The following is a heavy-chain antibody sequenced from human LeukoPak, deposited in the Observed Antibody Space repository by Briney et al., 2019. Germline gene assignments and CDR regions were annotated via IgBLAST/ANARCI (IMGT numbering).Heavy chain of an antibody. CDR1: GYTFTRYD. CDR2: MNPNSGNT. V-gene: IGHV1-8*01. Sequence: GASVTVSRKASGYTFTRYDINWVRQATGQGLEWMGWMNPNSGNTGYAQKFQGRVTMTRDTSTSTVYMELSSLRSEDTAVYYCAREYTSWGQGTLVTVSS. J-gene: IGHJ4*02. CDR3: AREYTS. D-gene: IGHD1-1*01.